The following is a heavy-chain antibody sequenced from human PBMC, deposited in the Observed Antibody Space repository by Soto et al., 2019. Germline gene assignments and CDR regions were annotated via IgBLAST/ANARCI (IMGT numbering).Heavy chain of an antibody. V-gene: IGHV1-3*01. CDR2: INAGNGNT. Sequence: ASVKVSCKASGYTFTSYAMHWVRQAPGQRLEWMGWINAGNGNTKYSQKFQGRVTITRDTSASTAYMELSSLRSEDTAVYYCARGPNVVTPRFDPWGQGTLVTVS. CDR3: ARGPNVVTPRFDP. CDR1: GYTFTSYA. J-gene: IGHJ5*02. D-gene: IGHD2-15*01.